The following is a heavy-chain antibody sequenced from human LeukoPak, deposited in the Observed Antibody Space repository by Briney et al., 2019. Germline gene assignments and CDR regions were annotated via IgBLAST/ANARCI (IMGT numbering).Heavy chain of an antibody. CDR3: AKDGDWERVGYFDY. CDR1: GFTFSNYA. Sequence: GGSLRLSCAASGFTFSNYAVSWVRQAPGKGLEWVSAISGSGGSTYYADSVKGRFTISRDNSKNTLYLQMNSLRAEDTAVYYCAKDGDWERVGYFDYWGQGTLVTVSS. V-gene: IGHV3-23*01. J-gene: IGHJ4*02. D-gene: IGHD1-26*01. CDR2: ISGSGGST.